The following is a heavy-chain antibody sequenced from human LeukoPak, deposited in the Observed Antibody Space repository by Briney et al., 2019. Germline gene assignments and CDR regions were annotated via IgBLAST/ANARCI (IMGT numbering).Heavy chain of an antibody. CDR1: GFTFGDYT. D-gene: IGHD2-2*01. J-gene: IGHJ4*02. CDR2: ISWDGGST. V-gene: IGHV3-43*01. Sequence: PGGSLRLSCAASGFTFGDYTMHWVRQAPGKGLEWVSLISWDGGSTYYADSVKGRFTISRDNSKNSLYLQMNSLRTEDTALYYCASLEVGGYCSSTSCGDYWGQGTLVTVSS. CDR3: ASLEVGGYCSSTSCGDY.